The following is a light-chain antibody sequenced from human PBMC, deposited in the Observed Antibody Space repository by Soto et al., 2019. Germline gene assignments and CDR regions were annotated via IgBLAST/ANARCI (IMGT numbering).Light chain of an antibody. J-gene: IGKJ3*01. V-gene: IGKV3D-15*01. CDR2: GAS. Sequence: EIVMTQSPPTLSVSPGERATVSCRASQSVSSNLAWYQQKLGQAPRLLIYGASTRATGIPARFSGSGSGTEFTLTISSLQSEDFAVYYCQQYNNWPPVTFGPGTKVDI. CDR3: QQYNNWPPVT. CDR1: QSVSSN.